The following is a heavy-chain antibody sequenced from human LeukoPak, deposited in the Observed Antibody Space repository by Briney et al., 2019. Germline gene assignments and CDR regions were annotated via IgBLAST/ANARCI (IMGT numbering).Heavy chain of an antibody. D-gene: IGHD2-2*01. CDR2: IYRSGST. J-gene: IGHJ3*02. CDR3: ARGYCSSTSCIRVGAFDI. V-gene: IGHV4-59*11. Sequence: SETLSLTCTVSGGSISSHYWSWIRQPPGKGLEWIGYIYRSGSTNYSPSLKSRVTMSVDTSRKQISLNLTSVTAADTAVYYCARGYCSSTSCIRVGAFDIWGQGTVVTVSS. CDR1: GGSISSHY.